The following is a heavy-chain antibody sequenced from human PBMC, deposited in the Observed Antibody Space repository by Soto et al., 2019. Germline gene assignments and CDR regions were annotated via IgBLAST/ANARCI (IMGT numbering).Heavy chain of an antibody. CDR1: GFTFDDYA. CDR3: AIVRVADSPLDH. CDR2: ISWNSGSI. Sequence: GGSLRLSCAASGFTFDDYAMHWVRQAPGKGLEWVSGISWNSGSIGYADSVKGRFTISRDNSKSTLFLHMSGLRAEDTAMYYCAIVRVADSPLDHWGQGPLVTVSS. J-gene: IGHJ4*02. V-gene: IGHV3-9*01. D-gene: IGHD3-10*02.